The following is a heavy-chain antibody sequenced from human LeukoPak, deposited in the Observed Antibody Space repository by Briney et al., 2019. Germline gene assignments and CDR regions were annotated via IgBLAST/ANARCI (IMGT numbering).Heavy chain of an antibody. D-gene: IGHD6-13*01. V-gene: IGHV4-39*07. J-gene: IGHJ6*02. CDR3: ARDTSPQYSSSWYPYYYYYGMDV. Sequence: PSETLSLTCTVSGGSISSSSYYWGWIRQPPGKGLEWIGSIYYSGSTYYNPSLKSRVTISVDTSKNQFSLKLSSVTAADTAVYYCARDTSPQYSSSWYPYYYYYGMDVWGQGTTVTVSS. CDR2: IYYSGST. CDR1: GGSISSSSYY.